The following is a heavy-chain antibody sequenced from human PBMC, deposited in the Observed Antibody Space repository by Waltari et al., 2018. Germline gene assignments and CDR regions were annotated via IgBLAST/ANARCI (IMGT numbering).Heavy chain of an antibody. J-gene: IGHJ6*02. D-gene: IGHD6-25*01. CDR2: ISSSSSYI. CDR3: ARKKGYSSDGMDV. CDR1: GFTFSSYS. V-gene: IGHV3-21*04. Sequence: EVQLVESGGGLVKPGGSLRLSCAASGFTFSSYSMNWVRQAPGKGLEWVSSISSSSSYIYYADSVKGRFTISRDNSKNTLYLQMNSLRAEDTAVYYCARKKGYSSDGMDVWGQGTTVTISS.